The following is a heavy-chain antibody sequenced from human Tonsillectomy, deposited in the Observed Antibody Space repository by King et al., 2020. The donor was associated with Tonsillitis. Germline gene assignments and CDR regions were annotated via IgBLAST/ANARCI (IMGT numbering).Heavy chain of an antibody. Sequence: VQLVESGAEVKKPGSSVKVSCKASGGTFSSNAFNRVRQAPGQGLQWMGGIIPTFGTPKYAEKVQGRVSISVDNSTSTAYMGLRSLRSEDTAVYYCATAVDEVLNGWGFGLNGNWFDPWGQGTLVTVTS. CDR1: GGTFSSNA. D-gene: IGHD7-27*01. J-gene: IGHJ5*02. CDR3: ATAVDEVLNGWGFGLNGNWFDP. CDR2: IIPTFGTP. V-gene: IGHV1-69*06.